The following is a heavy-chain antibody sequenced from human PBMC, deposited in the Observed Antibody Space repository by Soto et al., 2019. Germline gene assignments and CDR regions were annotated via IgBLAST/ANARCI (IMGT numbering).Heavy chain of an antibody. CDR2: IYYSGST. V-gene: IGHV4-59*01. D-gene: IGHD3-22*01. CDR1: GGSISSYY. Sequence: PSETLSLTCTVSGGSISSYYWSWIRQPPGKGLEWIGYIYYSGSTNYNPSLQSRVTISVDTSKNQFSLKLSSVTAADTAVYYCARGWVIDSSYGMDVWGQGTTVTVSS. CDR3: ARGWVIDSSYGMDV. J-gene: IGHJ6*02.